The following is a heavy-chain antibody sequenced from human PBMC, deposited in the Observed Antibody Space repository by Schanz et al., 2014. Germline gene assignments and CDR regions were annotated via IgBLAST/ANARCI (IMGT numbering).Heavy chain of an antibody. CDR1: GYPFTSYD. CDR3: ARGYGDSPTDF. Sequence: QVQLVQSGAEVKKPGASVKVSCRASGYPFTSYDITWVRQAPGQGLEWMGIINPSGGGTSYALRFQDRVTVTRDTSRSTVYMELSSLRSEDTAVYYCARGYGDSPTDFWGQGTLVTVSS. CDR2: INPSGGGT. D-gene: IGHD4-17*01. V-gene: IGHV1-46*01. J-gene: IGHJ4*02.